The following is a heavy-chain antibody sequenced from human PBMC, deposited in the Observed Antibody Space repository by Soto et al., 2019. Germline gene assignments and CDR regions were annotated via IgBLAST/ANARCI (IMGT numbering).Heavy chain of an antibody. J-gene: IGHJ4*02. Sequence: QVQLVQSGAEVKKPGSSVKVSCKASGYTFSSYGISWVRQAPGQGLEWMGWISAYNGNTNYAQKVQGRVTMTTDTSTSTADMKLRSRRSDATAVYYCARRDGGAPLWGQGTLVTVSS. CDR2: ISAYNGNT. CDR1: GYTFSSYG. D-gene: IGHD1-26*01. V-gene: IGHV1-18*01. CDR3: ARRDGGAPL.